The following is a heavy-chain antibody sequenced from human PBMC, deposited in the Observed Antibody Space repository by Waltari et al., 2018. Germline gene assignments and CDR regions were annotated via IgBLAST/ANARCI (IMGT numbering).Heavy chain of an antibody. CDR3: ARVARKTYSSPVPGRDYYYGMDV. Sequence: EEQLVESGGGLIQPGESLRVSCAVSGFTFSRYWMNWVRQAPGKGLLWVARNNREGSDTSYADSVKGRFTISRDNARNTVYLQMKSRRAEDTAVYYCARVARKTYSSPVPGRDYYYGMDVWGLGTTVTVSS. CDR2: NNREGSDT. V-gene: IGHV3-74*01. D-gene: IGHD3-22*01. CDR1: GFTFSRYW. J-gene: IGHJ6*02.